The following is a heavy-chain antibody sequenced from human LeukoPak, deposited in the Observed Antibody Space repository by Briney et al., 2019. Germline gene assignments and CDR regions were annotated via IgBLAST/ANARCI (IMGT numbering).Heavy chain of an antibody. V-gene: IGHV4-34*01. CDR1: GGSFSGYY. CDR2: IYRSGIT. D-gene: IGHD3-10*01. J-gene: IGHJ6*03. Sequence: SETLSLTCAVYGGSFSGYYWSWIRQPPGKGLEWIGSIYRSGITYYSPSLKSRVTISVDTSKNQFSLKLTSVTAADTAVYYCARLRGSNYYYYYMDVWGKGTTVTVSS. CDR3: ARLRGSNYYYYYMDV.